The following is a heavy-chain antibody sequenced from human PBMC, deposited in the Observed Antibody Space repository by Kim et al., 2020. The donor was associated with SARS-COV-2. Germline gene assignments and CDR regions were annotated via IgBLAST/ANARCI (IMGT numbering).Heavy chain of an antibody. CDR3: ARQYFDNSWFDP. D-gene: IGHD3-9*01. V-gene: IGHV4-39*01. Sequence: YYNPSLKRRVTISVDTSKNQFSLKLSSVTAADTAVYYCARQYFDNSWFDPWGQGTLVTVSS. J-gene: IGHJ5*02.